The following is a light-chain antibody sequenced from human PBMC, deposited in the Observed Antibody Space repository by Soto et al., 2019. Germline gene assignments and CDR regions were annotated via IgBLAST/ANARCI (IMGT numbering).Light chain of an antibody. CDR2: DDT. Sequence: QSALTQPRSVSGSPGQSVTIYCTGTSSDVGAYKYVSWFQQHPGKAPKLMIYDDTERPSGVPDRFSGSKSGNTASLTISGLQAEDEADYYCSSYAGSDTWVFGGGTKLTVL. J-gene: IGLJ3*02. V-gene: IGLV2-11*01. CDR1: SSDVGAYKY. CDR3: SSYAGSDTWV.